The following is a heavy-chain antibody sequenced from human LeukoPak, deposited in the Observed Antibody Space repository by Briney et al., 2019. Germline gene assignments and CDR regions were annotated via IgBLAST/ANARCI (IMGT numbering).Heavy chain of an antibody. J-gene: IGHJ4*02. V-gene: IGHV4-4*07. Sequence: SETLSLTCTVSGGSISSYYWSWIRQPAGKGLEWIGRIYTSGSTNYNPSLKSRVTMSVDTSKNQFSLKLSSVTAADTAVYYCAREITIFGVVIGYFDYWGQGTLVTVSS. CDR3: AREITIFGVVIGYFDY. CDR1: GGSISSYY. D-gene: IGHD3-3*01. CDR2: IYTSGST.